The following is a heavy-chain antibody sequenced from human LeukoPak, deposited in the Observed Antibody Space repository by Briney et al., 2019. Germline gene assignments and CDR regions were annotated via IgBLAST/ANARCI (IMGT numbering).Heavy chain of an antibody. CDR3: AREVAVRVDLDV. V-gene: IGHV6-1*01. D-gene: IGHD2-15*01. J-gene: IGHJ6*02. CDR2: TYYRSKWYN. Sequence: SQTLSLTCAISGDSVSSNSAAWTWIRQSPSRGLEWLGRTYYRSKWYNDYAVSVKSRITINPDTSENQFSLQLNSVTPEDTAVYYCAREVAVRVDLDVWGQGTTVTVSS. CDR1: GDSVSSNSAA.